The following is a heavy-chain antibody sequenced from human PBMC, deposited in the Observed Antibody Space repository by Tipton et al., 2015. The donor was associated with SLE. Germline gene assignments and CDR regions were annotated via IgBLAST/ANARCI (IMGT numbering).Heavy chain of an antibody. CDR2: ISPTGGYT. J-gene: IGHJ4*02. Sequence: SLRLSCAASGFTFSLYAMTWVRQAPGKGLEWVSAISPTGGYTYYADSVKGRFTISRDKSKNTLYLQMNSLRAEDTAVYYCAKSVVVVPAATFDYWAREPWSPSPQ. CDR1: GFTFSLYA. V-gene: IGHV3-23*01. D-gene: IGHD2-2*01. CDR3: AKSVVVVPAATFDY.